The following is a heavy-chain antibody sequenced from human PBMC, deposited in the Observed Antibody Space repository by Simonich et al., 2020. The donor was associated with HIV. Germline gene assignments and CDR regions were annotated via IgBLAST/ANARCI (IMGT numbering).Heavy chain of an antibody. CDR2: INRSGNT. CDR1: GGSFSGYY. V-gene: IGHV4-34*01. Sequence: QVQLQQWGAGLLKPSETLSLTCAVYGGSFSGYYWSWIRQPPGKGLGWIGEINRSGNTNYNPSLKSRVTISVDTSKNQFSLKLSSVTAADTAVYYCARLTAGGLGEYFQHWGQGTLVTVSS. J-gene: IGHJ1*01. CDR3: ARLTAGGLGEYFQH. D-gene: IGHD6-13*01.